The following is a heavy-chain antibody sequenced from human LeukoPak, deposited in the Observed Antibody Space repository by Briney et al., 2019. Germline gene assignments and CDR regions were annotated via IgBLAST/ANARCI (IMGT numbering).Heavy chain of an antibody. CDR3: ASGYDFWSGYYYYGMDV. D-gene: IGHD3-3*01. CDR2: IYYSGST. CDR1: GGSISSYY. J-gene: IGHJ6*02. Sequence: SETLSLTCTVSGGSISSYYWSWIRQPPGKGLEWIGYIYYSGSTNYNPSIKSRVTISVDTSKNQFSLKLSSVTTADTAVYYCASGYDFWSGYYYYGMDVWGQGTTVTVSS. V-gene: IGHV4-59*01.